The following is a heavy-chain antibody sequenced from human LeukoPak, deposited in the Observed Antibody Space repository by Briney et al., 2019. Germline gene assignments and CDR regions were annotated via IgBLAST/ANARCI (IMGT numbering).Heavy chain of an antibody. Sequence: KFGESLKISCKASGYIFTSYWIGWVRQMPGKGLEWMGMFYPGDSDTRYSPSFQGQVTISADKSISTAYLQWSSLKASDTAMYYCARSGSYFRGGFDYWGQGTLVTVSS. V-gene: IGHV5-51*01. CDR2: FYPGDSDT. J-gene: IGHJ4*02. CDR1: GYIFTSYW. D-gene: IGHD1-26*01. CDR3: ARSGSYFRGGFDY.